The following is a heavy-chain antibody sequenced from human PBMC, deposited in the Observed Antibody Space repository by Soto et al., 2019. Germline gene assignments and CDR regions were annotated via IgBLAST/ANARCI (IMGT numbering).Heavy chain of an antibody. CDR2: ISYDGSNK. Sequence: PGGSLRLSCAASGFTFSSYAMHWVRQAPGKGLEWVAVISYDGSNKYYADSVKGRFTISRDNSKNTLYLQMNSLRAEDTAVYYCARTYYDFWSELDYWGQGTLVTVSS. CDR1: GFTFSSYA. CDR3: ARTYYDFWSELDY. D-gene: IGHD3-3*01. J-gene: IGHJ4*02. V-gene: IGHV3-30-3*01.